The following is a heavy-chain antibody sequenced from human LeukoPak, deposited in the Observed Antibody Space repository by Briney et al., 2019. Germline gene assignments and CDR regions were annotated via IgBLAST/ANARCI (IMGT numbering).Heavy chain of an antibody. V-gene: IGHV1-8*01. Sequence: PSVKVSRKASGYTFTNYDINWVRQATGQGLEWMGWMNPNSGNTGYAQKFQGRVTMTRNTSISTTYMELSSLRSEDTAVYYCARGGYCSGGSCFRAYDFDPWGQGTLVTVSS. CDR3: ARGGYCSGGSCFRAYDFDP. J-gene: IGHJ5*02. CDR2: MNPNSGNT. CDR1: GYTFTNYD. D-gene: IGHD2-15*01.